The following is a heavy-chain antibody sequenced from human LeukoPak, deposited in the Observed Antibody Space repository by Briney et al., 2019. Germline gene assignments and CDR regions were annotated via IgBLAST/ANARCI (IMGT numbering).Heavy chain of an antibody. CDR2: IYHTGTT. CDR3: ALTGGRSGYFLPEKFDY. D-gene: IGHD3-22*01. CDR1: GSSISNGYY. Sequence: KTSETLSPTCAVSGSSISNGYYGGCIRQPPGKGLEWVGTIYHTGTTYYNPSLKSRVTISVETSKSQLSLKLSSVTATDTAVYYCALTGGRSGYFLPEKFDYWGQGTLVTVSS. V-gene: IGHV4-38-2*01. J-gene: IGHJ4*02.